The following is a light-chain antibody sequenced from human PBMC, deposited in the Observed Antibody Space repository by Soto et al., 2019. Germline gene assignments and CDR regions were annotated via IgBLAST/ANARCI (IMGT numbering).Light chain of an antibody. J-gene: IGKJ1*01. V-gene: IGKV1-5*03. CDR2: KAS. CDR3: QQYASSPGT. CDR1: QSISSW. Sequence: IQMTQSPSTLSASVGDRVTITCRASQSISSWLAWYQQKPGKAPNLLIYKASSLESGVPSRFSGSGSGTEFTLTISSLQPDDFAVYYCQQYASSPGTFGQGTKVDIK.